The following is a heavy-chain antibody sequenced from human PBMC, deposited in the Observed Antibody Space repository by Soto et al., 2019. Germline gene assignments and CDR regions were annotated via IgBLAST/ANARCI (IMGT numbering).Heavy chain of an antibody. CDR3: ARAEYSSSWSMTV. Sequence: QVQLQESGPGLVKPSQTLSLTCTVSGGSISSGDYYWSWIRQPPGKGLEWIGYTYYSGSTYYNPFLKSRVTISVDTSKNQFSLRLTSVTAADTAVYYCARAEYSSSWSMTVWGQGTLVTVSS. V-gene: IGHV4-30-4*01. D-gene: IGHD6-13*01. J-gene: IGHJ4*02. CDR1: GGSISSGDYY. CDR2: TYYSGST.